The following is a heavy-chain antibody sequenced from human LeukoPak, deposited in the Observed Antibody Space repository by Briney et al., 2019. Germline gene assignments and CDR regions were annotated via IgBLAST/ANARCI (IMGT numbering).Heavy chain of an antibody. J-gene: IGHJ4*02. Sequence: GRSLRLSCAASGFTFSTYAMHWVRQAPGKGLEWVAMIWYNGKNKHYADSVKGRFTISRDNSKNTLYLQMNSLRAEDTAVYYCAKDRDYGDSLYFDYWGQGTLVTVSS. V-gene: IGHV3-33*06. D-gene: IGHD4-17*01. CDR1: GFTFSTYA. CDR3: AKDRDYGDSLYFDY. CDR2: IWYNGKNK.